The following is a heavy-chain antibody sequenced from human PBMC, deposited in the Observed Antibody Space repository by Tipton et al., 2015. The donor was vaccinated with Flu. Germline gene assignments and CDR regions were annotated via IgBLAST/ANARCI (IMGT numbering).Heavy chain of an antibody. Sequence: TLSLTCAVSGGSITITNWWSWVRQPPGKGLEWIGEIYHSGSTNYNPSLKSRVTISVDASKNKFSLKLTSVTAADTAVYYCAREGYKSRGHLWGQGTLVTVSS. V-gene: IGHV4-4*02. D-gene: IGHD2-15*01. J-gene: IGHJ5*02. CDR2: IYHSGST. CDR3: AREGYKSRGHL. CDR1: GGSITITNW.